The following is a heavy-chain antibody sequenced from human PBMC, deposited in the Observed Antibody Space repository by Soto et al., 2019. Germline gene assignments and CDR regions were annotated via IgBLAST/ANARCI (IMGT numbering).Heavy chain of an antibody. D-gene: IGHD3-3*02. CDR2: IMPIFRTP. J-gene: IGHJ6*02. CDR3: ARDKDRQQLGGNYYYMLDV. V-gene: IGHV1-69*13. Sequence: QFKLEQSGAEVKKAGSSVKVSCKASGGTFSTSAISWVRQAPGQGLEWMGGIMPIFRTPDYAQKFQGRVTITADESTSTAYMELSGLRSDDTAVYYCARDKDRQQLGGNYYYMLDVWGQGTTVTVSS. CDR1: GGTFSTSA.